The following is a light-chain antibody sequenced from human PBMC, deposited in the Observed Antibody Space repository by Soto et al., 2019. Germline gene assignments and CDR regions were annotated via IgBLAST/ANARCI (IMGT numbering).Light chain of an antibody. Sequence: DIQMTQSPSSLSASVGDRVTITCRASQSISSYLNWYQQKPGKAPKLLIYAASSLQSGVPSRFSGSGSGTDLTLTISSLQPEDFATYYCQQSYSTLHVTFGQGTKLEIK. CDR3: QQSYSTLHVT. CDR1: QSISSY. J-gene: IGKJ2*01. V-gene: IGKV1-39*01. CDR2: AAS.